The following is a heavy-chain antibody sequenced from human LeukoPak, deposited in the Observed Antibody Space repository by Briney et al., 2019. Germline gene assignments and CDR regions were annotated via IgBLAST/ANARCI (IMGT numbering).Heavy chain of an antibody. V-gene: IGHV1-8*03. Sequence: ASVNVSCKASGYTFTTYDINWVRQAAGQGLEWMGWMSPKSGKTGYGQKFQGRFSITWDASMSTAYMELTRLTSDDTAVYYCGTTKPDNSEIYNWGQGTLVTVSS. CDR2: MSPKSGKT. J-gene: IGHJ4*02. D-gene: IGHD3-22*01. CDR3: GTTKPDNSEIYN. CDR1: GYTFTTYD.